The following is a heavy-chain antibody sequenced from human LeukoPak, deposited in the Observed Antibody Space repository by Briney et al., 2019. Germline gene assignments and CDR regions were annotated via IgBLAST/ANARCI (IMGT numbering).Heavy chain of an antibody. D-gene: IGHD3-10*01. CDR2: ISSSSSTI. J-gene: IGHJ5*02. Sequence: GGSLRLSCAASGFTFSSYSMNWVRQAPGKGLEWVSYISSSSSTIYYADSVKGRFTISRDNAKNSLYLQMNSLRAEDTAVYYCARQVMSYYYGSEIPPSNWFDPWGQGTLVTVSS. CDR3: ARQVMSYYYGSEIPPSNWFDP. V-gene: IGHV3-48*04. CDR1: GFTFSSYS.